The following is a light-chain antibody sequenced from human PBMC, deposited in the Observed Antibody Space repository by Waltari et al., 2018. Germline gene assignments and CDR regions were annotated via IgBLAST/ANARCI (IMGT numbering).Light chain of an antibody. CDR3: LLFFDNSRV. Sequence: QTVVTQDPSLTVSPGGPVTLTCASSAGEVTSGHHANCLQQRPGQPPSLPIFSTNANHPPTPARFSGSLLGGKAALTLSEVQSEDEADYYCLLFFDNSRVFGGGTKLTVL. CDR1: AGEVTSGHH. CDR2: STN. V-gene: IGLV7-43*01. J-gene: IGLJ3*02.